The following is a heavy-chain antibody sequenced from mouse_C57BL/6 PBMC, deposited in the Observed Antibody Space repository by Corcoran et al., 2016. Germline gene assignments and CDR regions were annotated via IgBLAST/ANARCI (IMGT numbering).Heavy chain of an antibody. CDR3: ARLGNYYYAMDY. D-gene: IGHD4-1*01. J-gene: IGHJ4*01. CDR2: INPNNGGT. V-gene: IGHV1-26*01. CDR1: GYTFTDYY. Sequence: EVQLQQSGPELVKPGASVKISCKASGYTFTDYYMNWVKQSHGKSLEWIGDINPNNGGTSYNQKFKGKATLTVDKSSSTAYMELRSLTSEDSAVYYCARLGNYYYAMDYWGQGTSVTVSS.